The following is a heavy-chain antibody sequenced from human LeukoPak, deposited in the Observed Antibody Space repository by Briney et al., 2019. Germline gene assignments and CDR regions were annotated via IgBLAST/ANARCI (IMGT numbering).Heavy chain of an antibody. CDR2: ISSRATTI. D-gene: IGHD3-9*01. Sequence: GGSLRLSCVTSGFAFSGYWMSWVRQAPGKGLEWVSYISSRATTIYYADSVKGRFTISRDNAKNSLYLQMNSLRAEDTAVYYCARDKDGYYDMLTGYYRGPFEYWGQGTLVTVSS. V-gene: IGHV3-48*04. CDR1: GFAFSGYW. J-gene: IGHJ4*02. CDR3: ARDKDGYYDMLTGYYRGPFEY.